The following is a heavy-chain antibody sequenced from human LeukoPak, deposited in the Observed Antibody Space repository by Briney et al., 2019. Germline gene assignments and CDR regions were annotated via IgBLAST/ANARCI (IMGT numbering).Heavy chain of an antibody. V-gene: IGHV4-34*01. CDR1: GGSFSGNF. D-gene: IGHD5-24*01. CDR2: TYYSRNT. J-gene: IGHJ4*02. Sequence: SETLSLTCAVYGGSFSGNFWSWVRQPPGRGLEWIASTYYSRNTYYNPSLKSRVTISVDTSKNQFSLKLSSVTAADTAVYYCARHEEEDGYNAKTFDYWGQGTLVTVSS. CDR3: ARHEEEDGYNAKTFDY.